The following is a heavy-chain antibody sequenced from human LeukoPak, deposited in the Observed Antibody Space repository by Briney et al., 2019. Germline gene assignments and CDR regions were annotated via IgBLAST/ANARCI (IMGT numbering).Heavy chain of an antibody. CDR3: AKSREEIRGLDAFDI. V-gene: IGHV4-31*03. D-gene: IGHD5-24*01. Sequence: SQTLSLTCSVSGGSISSDDYCWNWIRQHPGKGLEWIGYIYYSGTTYYNPSLKSRVALSVDTSKNQFSLKLSSLTAADTAVYYCAKSREEIRGLDAFDIWGQGTMVTVSS. J-gene: IGHJ3*02. CDR1: GGSISSDDYC. CDR2: IYYSGTT.